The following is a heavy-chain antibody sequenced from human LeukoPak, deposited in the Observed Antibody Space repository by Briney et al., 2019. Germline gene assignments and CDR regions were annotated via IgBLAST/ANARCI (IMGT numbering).Heavy chain of an antibody. Sequence: SETLSLTCTVSGYSISSGHYWGWIRQPPGKGLEWIGSMYHSGSTNYNPSLKSRVTISVDTSKNQFSLRLSSVTAADTAVYYCARVEEGYGSGRRENYYYYYMDVWGKGTTVTISS. D-gene: IGHD3-10*01. V-gene: IGHV4-38-2*02. CDR2: MYHSGST. CDR3: ARVEEGYGSGRRENYYYYYMDV. CDR1: GYSISSGHY. J-gene: IGHJ6*03.